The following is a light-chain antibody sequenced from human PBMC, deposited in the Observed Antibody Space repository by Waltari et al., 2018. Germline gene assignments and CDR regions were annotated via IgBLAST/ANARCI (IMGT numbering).Light chain of an antibody. V-gene: IGKV2-30*01. CDR2: QVS. J-gene: IGKJ3*01. CDR1: QSLLYSNGNVY. CDR3: LQVPFT. Sequence: GVLTQSPLSLVVTLGQPASISCKSSQSLLYSNGNVYLDWYLQRPGQSPRRLIYQVSKRDSGVPDRFSGSGSDTDFTLRISRVEADDVGTYYCLQVPFTFGPGTKMEVK.